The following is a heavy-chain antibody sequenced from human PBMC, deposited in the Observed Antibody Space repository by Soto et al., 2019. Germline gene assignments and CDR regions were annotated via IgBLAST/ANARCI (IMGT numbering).Heavy chain of an antibody. D-gene: IGHD6-19*01. CDR2: ISSGSDSI. V-gene: IGHV3-21*01. Sequence: PGGSLRLSCAVSGFIFSSYSMVWVRLAPGKGLEWVASISSGSDSIFYADSVKGRFTVSRDNAKNSLFLQMNNLRGEDTAVYFCARDRSADRFVQYFQHWGQGTQVTVSS. CDR1: GFIFSSYS. CDR3: ARDRSADRFVQYFQH. J-gene: IGHJ1*01.